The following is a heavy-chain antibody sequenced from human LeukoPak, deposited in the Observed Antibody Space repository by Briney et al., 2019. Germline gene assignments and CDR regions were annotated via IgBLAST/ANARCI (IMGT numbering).Heavy chain of an antibody. V-gene: IGHV4-59*08. J-gene: IGHJ4*02. CDR3: ARGYFDTSGYSNPFDF. CDR1: GGSISTYY. D-gene: IGHD3-22*01. CDR2: SHYSGST. Sequence: SETLSLTCTVSGGSISTYYWTWIRQPPGKGLEWMGFSHYSGSTNYNPSLKSRVTISVDTSKNQFSLELSSVTAADTAVYFCARGYFDTSGYSNPFDFWGQGTLVTVSS.